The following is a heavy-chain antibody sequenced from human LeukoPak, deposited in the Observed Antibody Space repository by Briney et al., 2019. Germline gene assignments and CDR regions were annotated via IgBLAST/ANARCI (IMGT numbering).Heavy chain of an antibody. CDR1: GFTFSSYG. CDR2: IRYDGSNK. D-gene: IGHD2-2*01. J-gene: IGHJ5*02. V-gene: IGHV3-30*02. Sequence: PGGSLRLSCAASGFTFSSYGMHWVRQAPGKGLEWVAFIRYDGSNKYYADSVKGRFTISRDNSKNTLYLQMNSLRAEDTAVYYCAKDGPNAVEVPAAYRPLNWFDPWGQGTLVTVSS. CDR3: AKDGPNAVEVPAAYRPLNWFDP.